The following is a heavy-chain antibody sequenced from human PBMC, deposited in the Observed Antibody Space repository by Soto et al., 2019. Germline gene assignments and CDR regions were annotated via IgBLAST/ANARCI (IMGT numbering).Heavy chain of an antibody. J-gene: IGHJ1*01. V-gene: IGHV3-53*02. CDR3: ARVSASLGLQH. Sequence: EVQPVETGGGLIQPGGSLRLSCAASGFTVSSNYMSWVRQAPGKGLEWVSVIYSGGSTYYADSVKGRFTISRDNSKNTLYLQMNSLRAEDTAVYYCARVSASLGLQHWGQGTLVTVSS. D-gene: IGHD3-16*02. CDR2: IYSGGST. CDR1: GFTVSSNY.